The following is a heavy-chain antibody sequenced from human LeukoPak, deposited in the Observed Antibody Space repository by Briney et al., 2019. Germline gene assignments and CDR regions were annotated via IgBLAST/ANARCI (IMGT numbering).Heavy chain of an antibody. CDR2: ISSSRSTI. D-gene: IGHD3-22*01. CDR3: ARAMYYYDSSGGLGAFGI. V-gene: IGHV3-48*02. CDR1: GFTFSTYG. J-gene: IGHJ3*02. Sequence: GGSLRLSCAASGFTFSTYGMSWVRQAPGKGLEWLSYISSSRSTIYYGDSVKGRFTISRDNAKNSLYLQMNSLRDEDTALYYCARAMYYYDSSGGLGAFGIWGQGTMVTVSS.